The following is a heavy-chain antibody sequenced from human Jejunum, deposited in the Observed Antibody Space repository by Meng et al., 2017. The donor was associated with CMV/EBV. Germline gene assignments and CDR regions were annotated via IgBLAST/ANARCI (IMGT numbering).Heavy chain of an antibody. J-gene: IGHJ6*02. Sequence: ASGVSLSNDAITWVRQVPGQGLEWLGRIIPVLGVANYAQTFQGTVTLTAVKSTSTTYMELSSLRSEDTAVYYCARVTTFVYGMDVWGQGTTVTVSS. CDR3: ARVTTFVYGMDV. CDR1: GVSLSNDA. V-gene: IGHV1-69*04. CDR2: IIPVLGVA. D-gene: IGHD1-1*01.